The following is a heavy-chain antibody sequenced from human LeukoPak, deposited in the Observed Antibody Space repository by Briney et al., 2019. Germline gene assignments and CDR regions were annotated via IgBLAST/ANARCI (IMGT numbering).Heavy chain of an antibody. CDR3: ARGRSITLLRGVAMSDGFDI. CDR2: TETRGRYV. V-gene: IGHV3-21*06. J-gene: IGHJ3*02. CDR1: AFTFTNYG. D-gene: IGHD3-10*01. Sequence: GRSLRLSCAASAFTFTNYGMNSVRQAPGEGREWVSFTETRGRYVYSGDSVKGRFTISRDNVKNLLFLHMNGLRAEDTALYYCARGRSITLLRGVAMSDGFDIWGQGAMVAVSS.